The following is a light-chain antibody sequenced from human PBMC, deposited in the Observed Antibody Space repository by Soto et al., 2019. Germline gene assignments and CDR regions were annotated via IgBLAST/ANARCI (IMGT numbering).Light chain of an antibody. CDR3: TSWTTSTTLI. J-gene: IGLJ2*01. V-gene: IGLV2-14*03. CDR1: RSDIGAYNF. CDR2: DVN. Sequence: QSVLTQPASVSGSPGQSITISCTGTRSDIGAYNFVSWYQQHPGEVPKLMLYDVNVRPSGVSNRFSGSKSGNTASLTISGLQAEDEADYYCTSWTTSTTLIFGGGTKATVL.